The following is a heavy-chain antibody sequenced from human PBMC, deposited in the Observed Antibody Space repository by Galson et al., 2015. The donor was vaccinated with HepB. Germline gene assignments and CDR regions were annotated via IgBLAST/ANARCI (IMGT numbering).Heavy chain of an antibody. CDR3: ASGTYGENWFDP. CDR2: INHSGST. Sequence: SETLSLTCAVYGGSFSGYYWSWIRQPPGKGLEWIGEINHSGSTNYNPSLKSRVTISVDTSKNQFSLKLSSVTAADTAVYYCASGTYGENWFDPWGQGTLVTVSS. J-gene: IGHJ5*02. CDR1: GGSFSGYY. V-gene: IGHV4-34*01. D-gene: IGHD4-17*01.